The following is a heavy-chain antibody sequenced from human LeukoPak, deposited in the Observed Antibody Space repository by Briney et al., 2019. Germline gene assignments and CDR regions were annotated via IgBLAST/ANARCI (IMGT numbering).Heavy chain of an antibody. CDR3: TKWSTSGSYYTE. CDR2: IRQDGGDN. V-gene: IGHV3-7*01. J-gene: IGHJ4*02. CDR1: GFTFRNYW. Sequence: GGSMRLSCAGSGFTFRNYWMGWVRQPPGKGLEWVANIRQDGGDNHYVDSVKGRFTISRDNARNSLSLQMNSLRAEDTAVYYCTKWSTSGSYYTEWGQGTLVIVSS. D-gene: IGHD3-10*01.